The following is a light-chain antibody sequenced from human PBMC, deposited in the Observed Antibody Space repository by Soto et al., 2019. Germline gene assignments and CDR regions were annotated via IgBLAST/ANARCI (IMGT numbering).Light chain of an antibody. CDR2: GAS. J-gene: IGKJ5*01. V-gene: IGKV3-15*01. Sequence: VSPGKRVDLGCRASQNVTLSLAWYQQKPGQAPRLLIYGASTRATGVPARFSDSVSGTEFHLSISGLQTEDFAVYNCQQHNSWPPSTFGQGTRLEIK. CDR3: QQHNSWPPST. CDR1: QNVTLS.